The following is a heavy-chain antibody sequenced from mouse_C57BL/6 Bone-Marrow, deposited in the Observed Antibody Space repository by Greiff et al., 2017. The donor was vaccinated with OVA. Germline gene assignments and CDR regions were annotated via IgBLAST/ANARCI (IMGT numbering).Heavy chain of an antibody. Sequence: LVESGAELVRPGASVTLSCKASGYTFTDYEMHWVKQTPVHGLEWIGAIDPETGGTAYNQKFKGKAILTADKSSSTAYMELRSLTSEDSAVYYCTRCDYWGQGTTLTVSS. J-gene: IGHJ2*01. CDR3: TRCDY. CDR1: GYTFTDYE. V-gene: IGHV1-15*01. CDR2: IDPETGGT.